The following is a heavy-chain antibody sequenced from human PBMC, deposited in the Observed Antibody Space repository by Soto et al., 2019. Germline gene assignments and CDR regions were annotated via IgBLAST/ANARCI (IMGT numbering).Heavy chain of an antibody. CDR2: IYYSGRT. D-gene: IGHD2-21*02. Sequence: LSETLSLTCIVSGESISSSSYYWGWIRQPPGKGLEWIGSIYYSGRTYYNPSFKSRVTISIDTPKNQFSLKLSSVTATDTAVYYCARQRTTVVTQAYFDHWGQGALVTVYS. CDR1: GESISSSSYY. CDR3: ARQRTTVVTQAYFDH. V-gene: IGHV4-39*01. J-gene: IGHJ4*02.